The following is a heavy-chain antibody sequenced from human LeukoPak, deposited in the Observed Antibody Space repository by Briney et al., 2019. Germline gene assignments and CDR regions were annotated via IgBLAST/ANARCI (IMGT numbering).Heavy chain of an antibody. CDR3: ARSNYYTVDV. CDR1: GFTSSDYY. Sequence: PGGSLRLSCAASGFTSSDYYMTWIRQPPGKGPEWISYISSSGGTTTYVDSVKGRFTISRDNAKISLYLQMNSLRADDTAVYYCARSNYYTVDVWGQGTAVTVSS. V-gene: IGHV3-11*01. J-gene: IGHJ6*02. CDR2: ISSSGGTT.